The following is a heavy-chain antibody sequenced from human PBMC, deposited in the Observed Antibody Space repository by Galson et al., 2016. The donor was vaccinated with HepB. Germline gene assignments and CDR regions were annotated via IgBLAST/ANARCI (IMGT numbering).Heavy chain of an antibody. Sequence: SLRLSCAASEFTYSSFAMHWVRQAPGKGLEWVALISYDGNKKYYGDSVKGRFSISRDNSKNTLYLQMNSLRAEDTAVYFCAKEGLSFCSGGSCDGLDNWGQGTLVTVSS. D-gene: IGHD2-15*01. V-gene: IGHV3-30*18. J-gene: IGHJ4*02. CDR2: ISYDGNKK. CDR1: EFTYSSFA. CDR3: AKEGLSFCSGGSCDGLDN.